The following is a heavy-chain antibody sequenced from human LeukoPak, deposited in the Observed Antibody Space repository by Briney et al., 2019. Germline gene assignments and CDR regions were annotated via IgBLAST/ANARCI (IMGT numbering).Heavy chain of an antibody. Sequence: SETLSLTCSVSGGSISRSSYYWTWIRQSPGRGLEWIGNTYYSGSTLYNPSLKSQVTISVDTSKNQFSLRLTSVTAADTAVYYCARPRGDLWSGYDYWGQGALVTVSP. CDR3: ARPRGDLWSGYDY. J-gene: IGHJ4*02. CDR2: TYYSGST. CDR1: GGSISRSSYY. D-gene: IGHD3-3*01. V-gene: IGHV4-39*01.